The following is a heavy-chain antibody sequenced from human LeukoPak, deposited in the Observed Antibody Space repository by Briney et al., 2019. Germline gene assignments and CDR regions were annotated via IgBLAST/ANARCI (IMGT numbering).Heavy chain of an antibody. D-gene: IGHD1-14*01. CDR2: INTNTGNP. Sequence: ASVKVSCKTSGYTFTTYPINWLRQAPGQGLEWMGWINTNTGNPTYAQDFIGRFVFSLDTSVSTAYLQISGLKAEDTAVYYCANQYFDFWGQGTPVTVSS. J-gene: IGHJ4*02. CDR1: GYTFTTYP. CDR3: ANQYFDF. V-gene: IGHV7-4-1*02.